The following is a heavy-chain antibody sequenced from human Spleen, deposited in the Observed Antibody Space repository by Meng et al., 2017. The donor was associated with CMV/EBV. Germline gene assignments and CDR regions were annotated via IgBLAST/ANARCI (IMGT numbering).Heavy chain of an antibody. CDR1: GFSFSSHS. V-gene: IGHV3-21*01. D-gene: IGHD2-2*02. Sequence: GGSLRLSCAASGFSFSSHSMNWVRQVPGKGLEWVASTTGGSDYIYYAASVKGRFTISRDNAKNSLDLQMNSLRAEDTAIYYCARGGCSGNTCYTWNYFDTWGQGTLVTVSS. CDR2: TTGGSDYI. J-gene: IGHJ5*02. CDR3: ARGGCSGNTCYTWNYFDT.